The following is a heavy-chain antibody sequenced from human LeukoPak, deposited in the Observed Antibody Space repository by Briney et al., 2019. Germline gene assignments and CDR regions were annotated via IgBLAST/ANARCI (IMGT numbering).Heavy chain of an antibody. CDR3: ARASQGIAAAVDY. CDR1: GGSISSSSYY. D-gene: IGHD6-13*01. J-gene: IGHJ4*02. Sequence: LSLTCTVSGGSISSSSYYWGWIRQPPGKGLEWVSYISSSGSTIYYADSVKGRFTISRDNAKNSLYLQVNSLRAEDTAVYYCARASQGIAAAVDYWGQGTLVTVSS. CDR2: ISSSGSTI. V-gene: IGHV3-11*04.